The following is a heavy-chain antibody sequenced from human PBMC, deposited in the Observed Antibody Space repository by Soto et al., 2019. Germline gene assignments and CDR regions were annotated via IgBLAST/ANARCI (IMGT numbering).Heavy chain of an antibody. V-gene: IGHV1-18*01. CDR1: GYTFTSYG. CDR3: ARDRSTIFGVVIGGAAFDI. D-gene: IGHD3-3*01. J-gene: IGHJ3*02. CDR2: ISAYNGNT. Sequence: GASVKVSCKASGYTFTSYGSSWVRQAPGQGLEWMGWISAYNGNTNYAQKLQGRVTMTTDTSTSTAYMELRSLRSDDTAVYYCARDRSTIFGVVIGGAAFDIWGQGTMVTVSS.